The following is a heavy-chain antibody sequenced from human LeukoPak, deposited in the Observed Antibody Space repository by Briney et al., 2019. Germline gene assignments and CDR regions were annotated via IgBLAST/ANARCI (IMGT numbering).Heavy chain of an antibody. CDR3: ARAYSRSRFDY. D-gene: IGHD6-6*01. V-gene: IGHV5-10-1*01. Sequence: GESLKISCKGSGYNFTNYWISWVRKMPGKGLEWMGTIDPSDSYNNYSPSFQGHVTTSADKSISTAYLQWSSLKASDTAMYYCARAYSRSRFDYWGQGTLVTVSS. CDR2: IDPSDSYN. CDR1: GYNFTNYW. J-gene: IGHJ4*02.